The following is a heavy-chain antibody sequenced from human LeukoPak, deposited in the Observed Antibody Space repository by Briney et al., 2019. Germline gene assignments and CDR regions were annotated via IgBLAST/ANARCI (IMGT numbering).Heavy chain of an antibody. V-gene: IGHV4-34*01. J-gene: IGHJ5*02. Sequence: SETLSLTCAVYGGSFSGHYWTWIRQPPGKGLEWIGEINHSGSTNYNPSLKSRVTISVDTSKNQVSLKLSSVTAADTAVYYCARETLKLQWELDGRGFDPWGQGTLVTVSS. CDR3: ARETLKLQWELDGRGFDP. CDR1: GGSFSGHY. CDR2: INHSGST. D-gene: IGHD1-26*01.